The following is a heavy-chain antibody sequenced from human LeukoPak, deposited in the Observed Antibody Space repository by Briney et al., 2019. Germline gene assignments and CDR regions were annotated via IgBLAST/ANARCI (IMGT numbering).Heavy chain of an antibody. CDR3: ARAPQIGFSGFDKNY. V-gene: IGHV3-74*01. Sequence: PGGSLRLSCAASGFTLSDYWMHWVRQAPGKGLVWVSRINSDGSRIIYADSVKGRFTISRDNAKNTVHLQMNSLRADDTAVYFCARAPQIGFSGFDKNYWGQGTLVTVSS. J-gene: IGHJ4*02. D-gene: IGHD5-12*01. CDR1: GFTLSDYW. CDR2: INSDGSRI.